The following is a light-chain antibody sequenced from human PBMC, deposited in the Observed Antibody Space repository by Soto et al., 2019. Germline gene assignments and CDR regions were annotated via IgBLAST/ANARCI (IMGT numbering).Light chain of an antibody. Sequence: DIQMTQSPSSLSASVGDRVTITCRASQSISSYLNWYQQKTGKAPKLLLYASSSLQSVDLSRFSGSGSGTDFTLSISCLQAEVFAAYYCQHSYSTFTFGPGTKVDIK. CDR2: ASS. CDR3: QHSYSTFT. V-gene: IGKV1-39*01. J-gene: IGKJ3*01. CDR1: QSISSY.